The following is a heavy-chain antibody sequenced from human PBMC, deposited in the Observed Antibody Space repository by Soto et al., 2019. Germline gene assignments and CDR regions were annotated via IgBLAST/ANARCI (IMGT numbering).Heavy chain of an antibody. J-gene: IGHJ5*02. D-gene: IGHD3-10*01. CDR1: GGTFSSYA. V-gene: IGHV1-69*01. Sequence: QVQLVQSGAEVKKPGSSVKVSCKASGGTFSSYAISWVRQAPGQGLEWMGGIIPIFGTANYAQKFQGRVTITADESTRRAYMELSSLRSEDTAVYYCARTTPQNDGSGSYYPHKPPLNWFDPWGQGTLVTVSS. CDR3: ARTTPQNDGSGSYYPHKPPLNWFDP. CDR2: IIPIFGTA.